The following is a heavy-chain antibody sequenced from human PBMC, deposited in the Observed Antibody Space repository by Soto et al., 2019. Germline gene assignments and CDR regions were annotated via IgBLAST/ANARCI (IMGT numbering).Heavy chain of an antibody. CDR1: GYTFTSYD. Sequence: GASVKVSCKASGYTFTSYDINWVRQATGQGLEWMGWMNPNSGNTGYAQKFQGRVTMTRNTSISTAYMELSSLRSEDTAVYYCATFSYIWGSYRSLSVTHWGQGTLVTVSS. CDR2: MNPNSGNT. J-gene: IGHJ4*02. V-gene: IGHV1-8*01. CDR3: ATFSYIWGSYRSLSVTH. D-gene: IGHD3-16*02.